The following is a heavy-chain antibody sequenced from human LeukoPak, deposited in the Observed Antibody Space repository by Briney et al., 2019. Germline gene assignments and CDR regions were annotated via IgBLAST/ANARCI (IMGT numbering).Heavy chain of an antibody. V-gene: IGHV4-59*01. CDR2: IYSSGST. J-gene: IGHJ4*02. D-gene: IGHD1-1*01. CDR1: GVSLSSFS. CDR3: ARSGGGRGGH. Sequence: PLETLSLTCTVSGVSLSSFSRGWVRQPPGKVLEWNGEIYSSGSTKYTPSLERRVTISLDTPRNQFSRKLSSLTGADTAVYYCARSGGGRGGHWGQGTLVTVSS.